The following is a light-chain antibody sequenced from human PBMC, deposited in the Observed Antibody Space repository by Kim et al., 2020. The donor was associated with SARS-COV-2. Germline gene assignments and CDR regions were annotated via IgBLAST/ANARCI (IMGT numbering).Light chain of an antibody. V-gene: IGKV3-20*01. CDR1: QSVTSSY. CDR2: GAS. J-gene: IGKJ1*01. CDR3: QQYDTSLRT. Sequence: EIVLTQSPGTLSLSPGERATLSCRASQSVTSSYLAWQQQKPHQPPRLLIYGASNRATGIPDRFSGSGSGTDFTLTISRLDAEDVVVYYCQQYDTSLRTFGQGTKVDIK.